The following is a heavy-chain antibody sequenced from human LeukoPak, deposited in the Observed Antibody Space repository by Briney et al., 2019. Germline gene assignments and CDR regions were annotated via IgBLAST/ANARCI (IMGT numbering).Heavy chain of an antibody. CDR1: DGSISSYY. V-gene: IGHV4-59*01. D-gene: IGHD6-13*01. J-gene: IGHJ4*02. Sequence: SETLSLTCTVSDGSISSYYWSWMRQPPGKGLEWVGYIFYSGSTKYNPSLESRVTISLDTSKNQFSLRLSSVTAADTAVYYCARSRSSSWYSGADYWGQGTLVTVSS. CDR2: IFYSGST. CDR3: ARSRSSSWYSGADY.